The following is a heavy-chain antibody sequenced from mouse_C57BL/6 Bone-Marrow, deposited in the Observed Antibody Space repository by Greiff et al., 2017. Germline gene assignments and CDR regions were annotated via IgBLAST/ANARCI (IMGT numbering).Heavy chain of an antibody. CDR2: INPGSGGT. Sequence: VQLQQSGAELVRPGTSVKVSCKASGYAFTNYLIEWVKQRPGQGLEWIGVINPGSGGTNYNEKFKGKATLTADKSSSTAYMQLSSLTSEDSAVYFCARERDGYYGDWYFDVWGTGTTVTVSS. J-gene: IGHJ1*03. V-gene: IGHV1-54*01. D-gene: IGHD2-3*01. CDR3: ARERDGYYGDWYFDV. CDR1: GYAFTNYL.